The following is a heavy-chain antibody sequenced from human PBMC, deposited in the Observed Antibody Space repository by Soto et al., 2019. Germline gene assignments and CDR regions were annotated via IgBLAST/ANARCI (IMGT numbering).Heavy chain of an antibody. CDR1: GFTFSSYD. J-gene: IGHJ5*02. CDR2: IGTAGDT. D-gene: IGHD4-17*01. V-gene: IGHV3-13*01. CDR3: ARGKTNDYGDYVFDP. Sequence: GGSLRLSCAASGFTFSSYDMHWVRQATGKGLEWVSAIGTAGDTYYPGSVKGRFTISRENAKNSLYLQMNSLRAGDTAVYYCARGKTNDYGDYVFDPWGQGTLVTVSS.